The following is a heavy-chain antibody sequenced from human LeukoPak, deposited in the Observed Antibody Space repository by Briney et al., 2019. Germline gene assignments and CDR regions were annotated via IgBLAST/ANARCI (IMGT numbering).Heavy chain of an antibody. CDR2: MYAGGDT. CDR1: GFTVSDNY. Sequence: GGSLRLSRAASGFTVSDNYMSWVRQAPGKGLEWVSVMYAGGDTFYANSVKGRFTFSRDISKNTLYLQMNGLRTEDTAMYYCARDAPQVPAAGVLASWGQGTLVTVSS. CDR3: ARDAPQVPAAGVLAS. D-gene: IGHD6-13*01. V-gene: IGHV3-53*01. J-gene: IGHJ5*02.